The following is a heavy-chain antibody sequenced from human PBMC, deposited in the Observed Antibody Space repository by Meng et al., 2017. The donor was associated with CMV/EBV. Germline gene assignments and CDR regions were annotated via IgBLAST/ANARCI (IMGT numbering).Heavy chain of an antibody. D-gene: IGHD3-10*01. V-gene: IGHV3-11*01. Sequence: GGSLGLSCAASGFTFSDYYMSWIRQAPGKGLEWVSYISSSGSTIYYADSVKGRFTISRDNAKNSLYLQMNSLRAEDTAVYYCARERILWFGADYYYYGMDVWGQGTTVTVSS. J-gene: IGHJ6*02. CDR3: ARERILWFGADYYYYGMDV. CDR2: ISSSGSTI. CDR1: GFTFSDYY.